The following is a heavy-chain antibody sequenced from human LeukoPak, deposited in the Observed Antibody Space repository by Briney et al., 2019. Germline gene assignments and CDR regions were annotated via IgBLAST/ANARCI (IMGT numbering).Heavy chain of an antibody. V-gene: IGHV3-30*01. CDR2: ISYDGSNK. Sequence: GGSLRLSCAASGFTFSSYTMHWVRQAPGKGLEWVAVISYDGSNKYYADSEKGRFTISRDNSKNTLYLQMNSLRAEDTAVYYCARVPAATWGDYWGQGTLVTVSS. CDR1: GFTFSSYT. J-gene: IGHJ4*02. CDR3: ARVPAATWGDY. D-gene: IGHD2-2*01.